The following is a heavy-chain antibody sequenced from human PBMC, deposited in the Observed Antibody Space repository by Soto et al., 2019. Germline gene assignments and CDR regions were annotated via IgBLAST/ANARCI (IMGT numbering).Heavy chain of an antibody. V-gene: IGHV3-30*18. CDR3: AKDSWAYGSHGRRDYYDGMDV. D-gene: IGHD4-17*01. J-gene: IGHJ6*02. CDR1: GFTFSSFG. CDR2: ISYDGSNG. Sequence: QVQLVESGGGVVQPGRSLRLSCVASGFTFSSFGMHWVRQAPGKGLEWVAVISYDGSNGFYADSVKGRFIISRDNSKNTMFMQMNGLRREDTAVYYCAKDSWAYGSHGRRDYYDGMDVWGQGTTVTV.